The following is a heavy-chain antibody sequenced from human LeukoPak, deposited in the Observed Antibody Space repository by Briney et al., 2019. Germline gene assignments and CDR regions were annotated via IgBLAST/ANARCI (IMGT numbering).Heavy chain of an antibody. CDR3: ARGRGNYYYDSRRHLDY. CDR1: GGSFSGYY. V-gene: IGHV4-34*01. J-gene: IGHJ4*02. D-gene: IGHD3-22*01. Sequence: KSSETLSLTCAVYGGSFSGYYWSWIRQPPGKGLEWIGEINHSGSTNYNPSLKSRVTISVDTSKNQFSLKLSSVTAADTAVYYCARGRGNYYYDSRRHLDYWGQGTLVTVSS. CDR2: INHSGST.